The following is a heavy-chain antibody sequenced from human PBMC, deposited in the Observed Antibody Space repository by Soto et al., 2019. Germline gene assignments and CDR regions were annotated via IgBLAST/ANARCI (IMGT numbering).Heavy chain of an antibody. CDR1: GFTFSSYG. CDR2: ISYDGSNK. Sequence: GGSLRLSCAASGFTFSSYGMHWVRQAPGKGLEWVAVISYDGSNKYYADSVKGRFTISRDNSKNTLYLQMNSLRAEDTAVYYCAREKGIVVVPAARGYYYYGMDVWGQGTTVTVSS. V-gene: IGHV3-30*03. J-gene: IGHJ6*02. CDR3: AREKGIVVVPAARGYYYYGMDV. D-gene: IGHD2-2*01.